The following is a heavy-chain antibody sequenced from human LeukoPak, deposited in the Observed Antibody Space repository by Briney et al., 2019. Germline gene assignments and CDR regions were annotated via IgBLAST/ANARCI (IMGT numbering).Heavy chain of an antibody. J-gene: IGHJ4*02. CDR3: VRRDTGWNYFDY. D-gene: IGHD6-19*01. CDR2: IYYTGKI. CDR1: GGSINSHY. V-gene: IGHV4-59*08. Sequence: ASETLSLTCAVSGGSINSHYWGWIRQPPGKGLQWIGDIYYTGKINYNPSLKSRVTITLDTSKDHLSLNLTSVLAADTAIYYCVRRDTGWNYFDYWGQGILVTVS.